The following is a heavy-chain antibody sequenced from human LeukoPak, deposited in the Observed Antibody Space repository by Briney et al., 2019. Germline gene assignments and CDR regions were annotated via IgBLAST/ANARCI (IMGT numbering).Heavy chain of an antibody. CDR2: ISGSGGST. Sequence: GGSLRLSCAASGFTFSSYAMSWVRQAPGKGLEWVSAISGSGGSTYYADSVKGRFTISRDNSKNTLYLQMNSLRAEDTAVYYCAKESGWLLPFFDAFDIWGQGTMVTVSS. D-gene: IGHD3-22*01. J-gene: IGHJ3*02. V-gene: IGHV3-23*01. CDR1: GFTFSSYA. CDR3: AKESGWLLPFFDAFDI.